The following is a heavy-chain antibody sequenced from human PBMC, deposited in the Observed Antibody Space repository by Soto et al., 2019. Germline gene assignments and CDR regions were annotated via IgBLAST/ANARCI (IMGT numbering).Heavy chain of an antibody. CDR1: GYIFTSYY. CDR2: INPFDGSR. Sequence: ASVKVSCKASGYIFTSYYIHWVRQAPGQGLEWMGWINPFDGSRMFAQSFQGRVTMTRDTSTSTVYMEVSSLRSEDTAVYYCARDWFGVDYWGQGTLVTVSS. J-gene: IGHJ4*02. CDR3: ARDWFGVDY. V-gene: IGHV1-46*01. D-gene: IGHD3-16*01.